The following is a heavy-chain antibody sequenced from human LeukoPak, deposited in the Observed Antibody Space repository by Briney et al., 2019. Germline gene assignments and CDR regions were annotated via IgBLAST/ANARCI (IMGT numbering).Heavy chain of an antibody. CDR2: ISGSGGST. D-gene: IGHD3-3*01. J-gene: IGHJ5*02. V-gene: IGHV3-23*01. CDR3: AKNPYYDFWSGYPYYNWFDP. CDR1: GFTFSSYA. Sequence: PGGSLRLSCAASGFTFSSYAMSWVRQAPGKGLEWVSAISGSGGSTYYADSVKGRFTISRDNSKNTLYLQMNSLRAEGTAVYYCAKNPYYDFWSGYPYYNWFDPWGQGTLVTVSS.